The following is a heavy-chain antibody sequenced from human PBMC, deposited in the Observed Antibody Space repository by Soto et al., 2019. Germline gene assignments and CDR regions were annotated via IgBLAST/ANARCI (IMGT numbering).Heavy chain of an antibody. J-gene: IGHJ4*02. CDR3: ARGNQELDY. V-gene: IGHV1-3*01. Sequence: QVQIVQSGAEVKKPGASVRVSCKASGYIFTSYVMHWVRQAPGQRLEWMGWINAGNGNTKYSPKYQGRVTITRDTSACAAHMDLSSLTSEDTAVYFCARGNQELDYWGQGTLVTVSS. CDR2: INAGNGNT. D-gene: IGHD1-26*01. CDR1: GYIFTSYV.